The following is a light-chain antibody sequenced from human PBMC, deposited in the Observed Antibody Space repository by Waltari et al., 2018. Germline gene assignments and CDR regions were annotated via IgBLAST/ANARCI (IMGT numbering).Light chain of an antibody. CDR3: SSYANTFHYV. CDR2: DVS. J-gene: IGLJ1*01. CDR1: SRYVGAYNY. Sequence: QSALTQPASVSGSPGQSITISCAGTSRYVGAYNYVSWYQQYPGRAPKLLIYDVSKWPSGVSNRFSGSKSGNTASLTISGLQAEDEADYFCSSYANTFHYVFGTGTKVTVL. V-gene: IGLV2-14*03.